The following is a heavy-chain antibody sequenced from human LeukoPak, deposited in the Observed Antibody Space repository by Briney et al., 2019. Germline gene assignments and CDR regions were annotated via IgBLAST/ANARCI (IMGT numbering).Heavy chain of an antibody. Sequence: ASVKVSCKASGYTFTSYDINWVRQATGQGLEWMGWMNPNSGNTGYAQKFQGRVTMTRNTSISTAYMELSSLRSEDTAVYYYARGSGTVTTGWFDPWGQGTLVTVSS. CDR1: GYTFTSYD. J-gene: IGHJ5*02. CDR3: ARGSGTVTTGWFDP. CDR2: MNPNSGNT. D-gene: IGHD4-11*01. V-gene: IGHV1-8*01.